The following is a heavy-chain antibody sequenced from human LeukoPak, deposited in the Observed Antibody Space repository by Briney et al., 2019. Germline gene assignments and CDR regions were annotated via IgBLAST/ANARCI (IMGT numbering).Heavy chain of an antibody. Sequence: PGGPLRLSCAASGFTFSSYSMNWVRQAPGKGLEWVSSISSSSSYIYYADSVKGRFTISRDNAKNSLYLQMNSLRAEGTAVYYCARGTQYSSSFDYWGQGTLVTVSS. CDR2: ISSSSSYI. J-gene: IGHJ4*02. D-gene: IGHD6-13*01. CDR3: ARGTQYSSSFDY. CDR1: GFTFSSYS. V-gene: IGHV3-21*01.